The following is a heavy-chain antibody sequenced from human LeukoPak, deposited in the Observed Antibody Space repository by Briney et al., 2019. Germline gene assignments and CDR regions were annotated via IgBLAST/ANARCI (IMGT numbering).Heavy chain of an antibody. CDR2: ITSTSRDK. CDR1: GFSFSDYN. V-gene: IGHV3-21*01. Sequence: GGSLRLSCATSGFSFSDYNMNWVRQAPGRGLEWVSSITSTSRDKFYADSVRGRFTISRDNAKNSLFLQMDTLGAEDTAVYYCARDLSNYFLHYIDFWGQGTLVTVSS. CDR3: ARDLSNYFLHYIDF. D-gene: IGHD4-11*01. J-gene: IGHJ4*02.